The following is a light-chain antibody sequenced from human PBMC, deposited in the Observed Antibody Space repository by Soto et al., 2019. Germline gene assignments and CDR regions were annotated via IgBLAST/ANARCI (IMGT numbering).Light chain of an antibody. Sequence: EKVMTQSPTTLSVSPGERATLSCRASQSVSSTVAWYQQKPGQAPRLLISGASTRATGVPARFSGSGSVTDFTLTLTSLQSEDVGVYYCQQYNDFPPTFGQGTRVEFK. CDR2: GAS. J-gene: IGKJ1*01. V-gene: IGKV3-15*01. CDR3: QQYNDFPPT. CDR1: QSVSST.